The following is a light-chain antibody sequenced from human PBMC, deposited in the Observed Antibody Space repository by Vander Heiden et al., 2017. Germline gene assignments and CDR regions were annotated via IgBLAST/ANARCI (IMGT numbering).Light chain of an antibody. CDR1: QSISSW. J-gene: IGKJ1*01. CDR3: QQYNSYRT. Sequence: DIHMTQSSSILSASVGSRVTITCRARQSISSWLAWDQQKPGNAPKLLIYDACSLESGVPSRFSGRGSGTEFTLTISSLQRDDFATYYCQQYNSYRTFGQGTKVEIK. V-gene: IGKV1-5*01. CDR2: DAC.